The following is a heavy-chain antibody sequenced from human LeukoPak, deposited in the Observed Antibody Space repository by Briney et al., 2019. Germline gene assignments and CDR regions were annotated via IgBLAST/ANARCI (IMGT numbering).Heavy chain of an antibody. CDR1: GGSLSSDSYY. J-gene: IGHJ4*02. Sequence: SETLSLTCTVFGGSLSSDSYYWGWMRQPPGKGPEWIGSIYYVGGTFYNPSLRSRLTISMDTSKNQFSLNLSSVTAADTAVYYCARGDGGKPMGFWGQGTLVAVSS. CDR3: ARGDGGKPMGF. V-gene: IGHV4-39*07. CDR2: IYYVGGT. D-gene: IGHD4-23*01.